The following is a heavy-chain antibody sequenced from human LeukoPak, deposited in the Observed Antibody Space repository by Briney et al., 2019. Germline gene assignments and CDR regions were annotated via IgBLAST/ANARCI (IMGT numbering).Heavy chain of an antibody. D-gene: IGHD3-22*01. Sequence: PSETLSLTCTVSGGSISSYYWSWIRQPAGKGLEWIGRIYTSGSTNYNPSLKSRVTMSVDTSKNQFSLKLSSVTAADTAVYYCARATAYYDRYYFDYWGQGTLVTVSS. CDR1: GGSISSYY. CDR3: ARATAYYDRYYFDY. J-gene: IGHJ4*02. CDR2: IYTSGST. V-gene: IGHV4-4*07.